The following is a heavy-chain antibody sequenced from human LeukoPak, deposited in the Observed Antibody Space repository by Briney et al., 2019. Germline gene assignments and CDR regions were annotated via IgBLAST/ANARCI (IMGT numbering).Heavy chain of an antibody. V-gene: IGHV3-9*01. CDR1: GFTFSAYW. CDR2: ISWNSGSI. CDR3: AKGSSVYGYTIFGVAPFDY. D-gene: IGHD3-3*01. Sequence: GGSLRLSCAASGFTFSAYWMNWVRQAPGKGLEWVSGISWNSGSIGYADSVKGRFTISRDNSKDTLYLQMNSLRAEDTAVYYCAKGSSVYGYTIFGVAPFDYWGQGTLVTVSS. J-gene: IGHJ4*02.